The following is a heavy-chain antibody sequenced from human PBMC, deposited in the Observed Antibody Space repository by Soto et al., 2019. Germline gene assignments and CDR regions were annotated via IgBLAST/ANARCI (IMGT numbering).Heavy chain of an antibody. D-gene: IGHD2-2*01. Sequence: PGESMKICCNGSGFTFTSYWISWVRQMPWKGLEWMGIIYPGDSDSSYSPSFQGQVTISADKSINTAYLHWSSLKASDTAIYYCAKHEGYCSTTTCSNFDYWGQGTLVTVSS. CDR2: IYPGDSDS. CDR3: AKHEGYCSTTTCSNFDY. V-gene: IGHV5-51*01. CDR1: GFTFTSYW. J-gene: IGHJ4*02.